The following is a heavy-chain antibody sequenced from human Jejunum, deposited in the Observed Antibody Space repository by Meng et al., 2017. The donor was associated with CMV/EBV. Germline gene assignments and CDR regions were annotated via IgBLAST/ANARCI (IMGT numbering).Heavy chain of an antibody. CDR1: FSSYA. CDR2: IIPILGIA. J-gene: IGHJ6*02. Sequence: FSSYAISWVRQAPGQELEWMGGIIPILGIANYAQKFQGRVTITADKSTSTAYMELSSLRSEDTAVYYCARDSTVVAAPSYYGMDVWGQGTTVTVSS. CDR3: ARDSTVVAAPSYYGMDV. D-gene: IGHD6-6*01. V-gene: IGHV1-69*10.